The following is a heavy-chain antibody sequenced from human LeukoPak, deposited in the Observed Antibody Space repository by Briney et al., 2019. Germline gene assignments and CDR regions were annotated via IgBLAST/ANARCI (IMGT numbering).Heavy chain of an antibody. CDR1: GGSIRSSTYY. Sequence: PSETLSLTCSVSGGSIRSSTYYWGWIRQPPGKGLEWIGNIFFTGSTYYNPSLTSRVTISIDTSKNQFSLKLSSVTAADTAVYYCARGRRGPVGYWGQGTLVTVSS. D-gene: IGHD2-15*01. CDR3: ARGRRGPVGY. V-gene: IGHV4-39*01. CDR2: IFFTGST. J-gene: IGHJ4*02.